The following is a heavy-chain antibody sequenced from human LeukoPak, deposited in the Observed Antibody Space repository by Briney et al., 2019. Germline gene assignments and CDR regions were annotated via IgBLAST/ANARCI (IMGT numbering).Heavy chain of an antibody. Sequence: GESLKISCKGSGYSFTNYWIGWVRQMPGKGLEWMGLIYPGDSDTKYSPSFQGQVTISAGKFISTAYLQWSSLKASDTAMYYCARRHYDRSAFDIWGQGTMVTVSS. D-gene: IGHD3-22*01. CDR2: IYPGDSDT. J-gene: IGHJ3*02. CDR3: ARRHYDRSAFDI. CDR1: GYSFTNYW. V-gene: IGHV5-51*01.